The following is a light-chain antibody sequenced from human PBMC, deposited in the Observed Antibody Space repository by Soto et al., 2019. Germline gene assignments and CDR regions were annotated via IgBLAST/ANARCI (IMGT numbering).Light chain of an antibody. CDR2: EVS. Sequence: QSALTQPASVSGSPGQSITISCTGTSSDIGTYKYVSWYQQHPGKAPKLMIYEVSNRPSGVSNRFSGSKSGNTASLTISGLQAEDEADYYCNSYIPSRTLVFGGGTKLTVL. V-gene: IGLV2-14*01. J-gene: IGLJ2*01. CDR3: NSYIPSRTLV. CDR1: SSDIGTYKY.